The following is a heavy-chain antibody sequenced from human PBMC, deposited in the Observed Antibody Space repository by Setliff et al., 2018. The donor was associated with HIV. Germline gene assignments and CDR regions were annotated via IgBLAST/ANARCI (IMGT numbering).Heavy chain of an antibody. CDR2: IYTSGST. V-gene: IGHV4-61*09. CDR3: ARTDSGYRSSWAPFDI. CDR1: GGSISSGSNY. D-gene: IGHD6-13*01. Sequence: SETLSLTCTVSGGSISSGSNYWSWIRQPAGKGLEWIGHIYTSGSTNYNPSLKSRVTISVDTSKNQFSLKLTSVTAADTAVYYCARTDSGYRSSWAPFDIWGQGTMVTVSS. J-gene: IGHJ3*02.